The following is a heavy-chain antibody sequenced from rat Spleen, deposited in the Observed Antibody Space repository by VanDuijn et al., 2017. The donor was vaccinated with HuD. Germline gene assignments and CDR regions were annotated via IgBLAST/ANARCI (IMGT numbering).Heavy chain of an antibody. V-gene: IGHV5-17*01. CDR3: TRHYFNDGPFDY. CDR1: GFTFSDYA. J-gene: IGHJ2*01. D-gene: IGHD1-12*02. CDR2: VIYDGSTT. Sequence: EVQLVESGGGLVQPGRSLKLSCAASGFTFSDYAMAWVRQAPEKGLEWVATVIYDGSTTYYRDSVKGRFTISRDNAKTTLYLQIDSLRSEDTATYYCTRHYFNDGPFDYWGQGVMVTVSS.